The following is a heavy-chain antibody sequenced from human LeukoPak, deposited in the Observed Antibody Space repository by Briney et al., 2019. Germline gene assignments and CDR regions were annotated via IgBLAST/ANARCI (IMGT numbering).Heavy chain of an antibody. CDR2: IYHSGST. CDR3: ARTTYSSSWYKHENWFDP. Sequence: SETLSLTCAVSGGSISSSNWWSWVRQPPGKGLEWIGEIYHSGSTNYNPSLKSRDTISVDKSKNQFSLKLSSVTAADTAVYYCARTTYSSSWYKHENWFDPWGQGTLVTVSS. V-gene: IGHV4-4*02. CDR1: GGSISSSNW. D-gene: IGHD6-13*01. J-gene: IGHJ5*02.